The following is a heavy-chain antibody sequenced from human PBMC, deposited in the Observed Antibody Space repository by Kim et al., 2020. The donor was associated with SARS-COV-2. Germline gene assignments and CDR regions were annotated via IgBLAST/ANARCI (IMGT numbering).Heavy chain of an antibody. CDR2: IYYSGST. CDR1: GVSISSYY. D-gene: IGHD6-19*01. Sequence: SETLSLTCTVSGVSISSYYWSWIRQPPGKGLEWIGYIYYSGSTNYTPSYKSRVTISADTSKNQFPLMLSSVTAADTAVYYCEYSSGGKGYFEYWGQETLVTVSS. V-gene: IGHV4-59*01. CDR3: EYSSGGKGYFEY. J-gene: IGHJ4*02.